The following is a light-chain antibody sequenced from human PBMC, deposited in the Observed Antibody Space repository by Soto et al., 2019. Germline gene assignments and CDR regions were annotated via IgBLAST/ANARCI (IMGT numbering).Light chain of an antibody. CDR3: CSYAGGRTYV. CDR2: GGT. CDR1: SNDVGGYNL. V-gene: IGLV2-23*01. J-gene: IGLJ1*01. Sequence: QSVLTQPASVSGSPGQSIIISCSGSSNDVGGYNLVSWYQHHPDKAPKVIIYGGTKRPSGLSTRFSGSKSGNTASLTISGLQAEDEADYYCCSYAGGRTYVFGSGTKVTVL.